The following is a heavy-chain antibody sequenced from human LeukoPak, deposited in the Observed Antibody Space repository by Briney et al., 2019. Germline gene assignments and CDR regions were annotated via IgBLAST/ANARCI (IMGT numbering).Heavy chain of an antibody. CDR2: ISGSDGTT. J-gene: IGHJ4*02. Sequence: GGSLRLSCAASGFTFSSYAMSWVRQAPGKGLEWVSGISGSDGTTYYADSVKGRFTISRDNSKNTLYLQMNSLRADDTALYYCAKKGPVIVGVTYFDYRGQGTLVTVSS. D-gene: IGHD1-26*01. CDR1: GFTFSSYA. V-gene: IGHV3-23*01. CDR3: AKKGPVIVGVTYFDY.